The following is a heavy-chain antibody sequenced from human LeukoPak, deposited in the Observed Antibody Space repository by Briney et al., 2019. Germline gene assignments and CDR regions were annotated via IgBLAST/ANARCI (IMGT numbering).Heavy chain of an antibody. V-gene: IGHV3-30*18. CDR1: GFTFSSYG. CDR2: ISYDGSNK. Sequence: GGSLRLSCAASGFTFSSYGMHWVRQAPGKALEWVAVISYDGSNKYYADSVKGRFTISRDNSKNTLYLQMNSLRAEDTAVYYCAKDSPYLDYWGQGTLVTVSS. CDR3: AKDSPYLDY. J-gene: IGHJ4*02.